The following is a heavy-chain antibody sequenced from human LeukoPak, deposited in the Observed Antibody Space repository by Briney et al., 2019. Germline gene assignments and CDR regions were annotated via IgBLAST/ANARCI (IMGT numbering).Heavy chain of an antibody. CDR3: AREPTSGREPTSGRPLDY. CDR1: GGSISTYY. CDR2: IHASGPT. J-gene: IGHJ4*02. D-gene: IGHD5-12*01. V-gene: IGHV4-59*12. Sequence: PSETLSLTCTVSGGSISTYYWSWIRRPPGKGLEWIAYIHASGPTNYNPSLKGRVTMSLDTSKNHLSLNLSSVTAADTAVYYCAREPTSGREPTSGRPLDYWGQGTLVTVSS.